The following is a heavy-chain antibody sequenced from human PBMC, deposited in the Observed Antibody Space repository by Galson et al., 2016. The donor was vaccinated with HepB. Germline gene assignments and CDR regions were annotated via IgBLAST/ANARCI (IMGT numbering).Heavy chain of an antibody. Sequence: SLRLSCAASGFTFSSYAMSWVRQAPGKGPEWVSAISGSGGSTYYADSVKGRFTISRDNSKNTLYLQMNSLRAEDTAVYYCAKDPVWGSYRYWFDPWGQGTLVTVSS. J-gene: IGHJ5*02. CDR2: ISGSGGST. CDR1: GFTFSSYA. V-gene: IGHV3-23*01. CDR3: AKDPVWGSYRYWFDP. D-gene: IGHD3-16*02.